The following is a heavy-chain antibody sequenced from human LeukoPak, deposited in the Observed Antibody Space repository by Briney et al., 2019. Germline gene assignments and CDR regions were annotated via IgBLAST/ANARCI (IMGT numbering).Heavy chain of an antibody. V-gene: IGHV4-34*01. CDR3: ARGNYYGSGTLGAFDI. J-gene: IGHJ3*02. Sequence: SETLSLTCAVYGGSFSGYYWSWIRQPPGKGLEWIGEINHSGSTNYIPPLKSRVTISVDTSKNQFSLKLSSVTAADTAVYYCARGNYYGSGTLGAFDIWGQGTMFTVSS. CDR2: INHSGST. CDR1: GGSFSGYY. D-gene: IGHD3-10*01.